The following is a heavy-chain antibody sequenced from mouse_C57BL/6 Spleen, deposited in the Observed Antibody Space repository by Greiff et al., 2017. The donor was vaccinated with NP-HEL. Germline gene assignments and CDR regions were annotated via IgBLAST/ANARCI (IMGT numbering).Heavy chain of an antibody. CDR2: ISDGGSYT. CDR1: GFNISSYA. J-gene: IGHJ1*03. CDR3: ARTVEGYFDV. Sequence: DVKLVESGGGLVKPGGSLKLSCAASGFNISSYAMSWVRQTPEKRLEWVATISDGGSYTYYPDNVKGRFTISRDNAKNNLYLQMSHLKSEDTAMYYCARTVEGYFDVWGTGTTVTVSS. V-gene: IGHV5-4*03. D-gene: IGHD1-1*01.